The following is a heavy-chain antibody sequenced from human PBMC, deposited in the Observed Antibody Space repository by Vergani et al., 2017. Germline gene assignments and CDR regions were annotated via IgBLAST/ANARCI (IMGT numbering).Heavy chain of an antibody. CDR2: ISPIVGTA. V-gene: IGHV1-69*01. Sequence: QVQLVQSGAEVKKPGSSVKVSCKASGGTFSSYAISWVRQAPGQGLEWMGGISPIVGTANYAQKFKGRVTITADESTSTAYMELSSLRSEDTAVYYCASTVDIVATHYFDYGGQGTLVTVSS. D-gene: IGHD5-12*01. J-gene: IGHJ4*02. CDR3: ASTVDIVATHYFDY. CDR1: GGTFSSYA.